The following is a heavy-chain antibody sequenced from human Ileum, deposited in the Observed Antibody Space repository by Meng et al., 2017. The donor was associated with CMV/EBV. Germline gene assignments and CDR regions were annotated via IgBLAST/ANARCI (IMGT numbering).Heavy chain of an antibody. Sequence: ASVKVSCKAFGYTFTSFDISWVRQATGQGLEWMGWMNPNSGNTDYAQKFQGRVTMTRNTSKSTAYMELSSLRSEDTAVYYCESHYDFWKGGYWGQGTLVTVSS. J-gene: IGHJ4*02. CDR2: MNPNSGNT. D-gene: IGHD3-3*01. CDR1: GYTFTSFD. CDR3: ESHYDFWKGGY. V-gene: IGHV1-8*01.